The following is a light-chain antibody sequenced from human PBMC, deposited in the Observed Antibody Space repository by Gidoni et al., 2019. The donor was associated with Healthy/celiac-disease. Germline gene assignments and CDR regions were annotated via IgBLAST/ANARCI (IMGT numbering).Light chain of an antibody. CDR1: HTGSKS. CDR3: QVWDSSSDLFV. CDR2: VDS. J-gene: IGLJ1*01. V-gene: IGLV3-21*02. Sequence: SYVRTQPPAVSGAPGQTARITSAGTHTGSKSVHWYQQQPGQDPVLAVYVDSDRPSGLPERFSGPNPGNTATLTISRVEAGDEADYYCQVWDSSSDLFVFGTGTKVTVL.